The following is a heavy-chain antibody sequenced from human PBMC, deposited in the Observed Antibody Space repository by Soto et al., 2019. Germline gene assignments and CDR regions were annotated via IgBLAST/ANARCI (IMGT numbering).Heavy chain of an antibody. CDR1: GGPFSSYA. CDR2: IIPIFGTA. Sequence: SVKVSCKASGGPFSSYAISWVRQAPGQGLEWMGGIIPIFGTANYAQKFQGRVTMTADESTSTAYMELSSLRSEDTDVYYCARDRAGAGTQWFEPWGQGTLFTVSS. CDR3: ARDRAGAGTQWFEP. D-gene: IGHD6-13*01. J-gene: IGHJ5*02. V-gene: IGHV1-69*13.